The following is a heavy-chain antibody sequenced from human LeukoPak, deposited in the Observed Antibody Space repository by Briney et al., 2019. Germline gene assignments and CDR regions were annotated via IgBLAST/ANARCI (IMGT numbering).Heavy chain of an antibody. CDR3: ARLPYDILTGYYTYTHFHY. CDR1: GYSFTSYW. CDR2: IYPGDSDT. J-gene: IGHJ4*02. D-gene: IGHD3-9*01. V-gene: IGHV5-51*01. Sequence: GESLKISCKGSGYSFTSYWIGWVRQMPGKGLEWMGIIYPGDSDTRYSPSFQGQVTTSADKSISTAYLQWSSLKASDTAMYYCARLPYDILTGYYTYTHFHYWGQGTLVTVSS.